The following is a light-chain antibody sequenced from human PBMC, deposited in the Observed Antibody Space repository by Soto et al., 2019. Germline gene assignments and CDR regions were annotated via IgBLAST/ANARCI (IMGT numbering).Light chain of an antibody. CDR2: DAS. J-gene: IGKJ5*01. CDR3: HQRQYWPPIT. CDR1: LSVSVY. Sequence: VVLTQSPATLSLSPGERATLSCRTSLSVSVYLDWYQQKPGQAPRLLISDASNRATGIPARFSGSGSGTDFTLTISSLEPEDFAVYYCHQRQYWPPITFGQGTRL. V-gene: IGKV3-11*01.